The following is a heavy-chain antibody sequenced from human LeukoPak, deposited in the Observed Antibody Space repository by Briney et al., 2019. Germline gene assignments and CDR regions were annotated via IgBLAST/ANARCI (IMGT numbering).Heavy chain of an antibody. Sequence: GGSLRLSCAASGFTLSSYGIHWVRQAPGKGLEWVAAVTNDGSNKYYADSVKGRLTISRDNSKSTLYLQMDSLRDEDSAVYYCAKVAVSGLNYFDYWGQGTLVTVSS. CDR2: VTNDGSNK. D-gene: IGHD6-25*01. CDR1: GFTLSSYG. CDR3: AKVAVSGLNYFDY. J-gene: IGHJ4*02. V-gene: IGHV3-30*18.